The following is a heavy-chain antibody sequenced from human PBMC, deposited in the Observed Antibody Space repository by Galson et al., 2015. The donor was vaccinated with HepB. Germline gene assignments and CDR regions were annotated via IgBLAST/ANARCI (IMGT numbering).Heavy chain of an antibody. Sequence: SLRLSCAASGFTFSSFAMAWVRQAPGKGLEWVSALSDSGGTAYYADSVKGRFTVSRDNSRNTVYLQMNSLRAEDTALYYCAKDLWENPHGMISPIMTKGYLDYWGQGSLVTVS. J-gene: IGHJ4*02. CDR3: AKDLWENPHGMISPIMTKGYLDY. CDR2: LSDSGGTA. CDR1: GFTFSSFA. D-gene: IGHD3-16*01. V-gene: IGHV3-23*01.